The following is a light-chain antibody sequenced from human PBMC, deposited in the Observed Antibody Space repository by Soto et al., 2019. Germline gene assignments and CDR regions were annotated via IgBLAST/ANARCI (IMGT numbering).Light chain of an antibody. J-gene: IGKJ1*01. V-gene: IGKV3-15*01. CDR2: GAS. Sequence: EIVITQSPATRSVSPGERATLSCRASQSVRNYLAWYQQIPGQPPRLLIYGASPRATGIPARFSGSGSGTEFTLTISSLQSEDFAVDYCQQYNNWTRTFGQGTKVDIK. CDR1: QSVRNY. CDR3: QQYNNWTRT.